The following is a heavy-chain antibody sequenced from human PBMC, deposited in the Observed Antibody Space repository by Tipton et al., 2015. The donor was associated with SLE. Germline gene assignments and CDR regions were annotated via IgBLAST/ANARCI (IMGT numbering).Heavy chain of an antibody. V-gene: IGHV4-59*08. CDR1: GGSISSYY. J-gene: IGHJ4*02. Sequence: TLSLTCTVSGGSISSYYWSWIRQPPGKGLEWIGYIYYSGSTNYNPSLKSRVTISVDTSKNQFSLKLSSVTAADTAVYYCARQAAVGFHFDYWGQGTLVTVSS. CDR3: ARQAAVGFHFDY. D-gene: IGHD6-13*01. CDR2: IYYSGST.